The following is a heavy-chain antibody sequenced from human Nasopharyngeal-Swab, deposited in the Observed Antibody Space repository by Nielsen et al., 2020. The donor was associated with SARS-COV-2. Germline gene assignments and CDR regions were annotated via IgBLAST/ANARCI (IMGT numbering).Heavy chain of an antibody. Sequence: VRQAPGKGLEWVAVISYDGSNKYYADSVKGRFTISRDNSKNTLYLQMNSLRAEDTAVYYCAKGGLDVWGQGTLVTSPQ. CDR2: ISYDGSNK. V-gene: IGHV3-30*18. J-gene: IGHJ4*02. D-gene: IGHD5-24*01. CDR3: AKGGLDV.